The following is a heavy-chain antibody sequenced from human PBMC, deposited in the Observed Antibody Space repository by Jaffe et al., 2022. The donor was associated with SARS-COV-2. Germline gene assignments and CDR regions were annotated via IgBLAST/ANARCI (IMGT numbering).Heavy chain of an antibody. CDR1: GGSFSGYY. J-gene: IGHJ4*02. D-gene: IGHD5-12*01. V-gene: IGHV4-34*01. Sequence: QVQLQQWGAGLLKPSETLSLTCAVYGGSFSGYYWSWIRQPPGKGLEWIGEINHSGSTNYNPSLKSRVTISVDTSKNQFSLKLSSVTAADTAVYYCARGLPTPDIVATRTTPFFDYWGQGTLVTVSS. CDR3: ARGLPTPDIVATRTTPFFDY. CDR2: INHSGST.